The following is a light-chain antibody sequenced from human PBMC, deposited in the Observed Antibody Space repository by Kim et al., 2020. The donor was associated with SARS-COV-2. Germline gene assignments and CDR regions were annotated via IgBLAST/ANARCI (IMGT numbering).Light chain of an antibody. V-gene: IGLV2-14*03. CDR3: SSTSNGLDYV. CDR1: SVYIGISNP. J-gene: IGLJ1*01. Sequence: GQSITISCSGTSVYIGISNPVSWYQQHSDKAPCLIIYDVSYRPSGLSTRFSGSESGTLAALTISGLQAADEAEYFCSSTSNGLDYVFCTGTKGTVL. CDR2: DVS.